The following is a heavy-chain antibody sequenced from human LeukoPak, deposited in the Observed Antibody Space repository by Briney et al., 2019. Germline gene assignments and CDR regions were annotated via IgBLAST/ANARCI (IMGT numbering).Heavy chain of an antibody. V-gene: IGHV1-69*05. CDR2: IIPILGSA. Sequence: ASVEVSCKASGGAFSNYAISWVRQAPGQGLEWMGGIIPILGSATYAQPFQGRVTITMDESTTTAYMELSSLRPEDTAVFYCARGERAIPIYYWGQGTLVTVSS. J-gene: IGHJ4*02. CDR3: ARGERAIPIYY. CDR1: GGAFSNYA. D-gene: IGHD3-10*01.